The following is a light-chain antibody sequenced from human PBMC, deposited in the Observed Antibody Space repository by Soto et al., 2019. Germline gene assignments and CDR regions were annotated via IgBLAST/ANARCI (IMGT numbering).Light chain of an antibody. Sequence: ILLTQSPDSLSLSQGERVTLSCRAAQSVGTRLAWYQHKTGQAPRLLISGASSRATGIPDRFTGSGSETSFTLTISRLEPEDYALYYCQHYQSGHPITFGQGTRLEI. CDR3: QHYQSGHPIT. CDR1: QSVGTR. J-gene: IGKJ5*01. CDR2: GAS. V-gene: IGKV3-20*01.